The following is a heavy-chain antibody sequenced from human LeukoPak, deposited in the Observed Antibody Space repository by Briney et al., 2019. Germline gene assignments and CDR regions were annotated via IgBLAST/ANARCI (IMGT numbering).Heavy chain of an antibody. CDR2: IKQDGSEK. D-gene: IGHD3-3*01. CDR3: ARSEGRSFLEWLAFDY. J-gene: IGHJ4*02. Sequence: GGSLRLPCAASGFTFSSYWMSWVRQAPGKGLEWVANIKQDGSEKYYVDSVKGRFTISRDNAKNSLYLQMNSLRAEDTAVYYCARSEGRSFLEWLAFDYWGQGTLVTVSS. CDR1: GFTFSSYW. V-gene: IGHV3-7*01.